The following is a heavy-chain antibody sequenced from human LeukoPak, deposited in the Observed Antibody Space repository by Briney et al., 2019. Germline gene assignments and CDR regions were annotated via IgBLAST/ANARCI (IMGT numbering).Heavy chain of an antibody. D-gene: IGHD3-22*01. CDR3: AKDQDYYDSSGYHYGMDV. J-gene: IGHJ6*02. Sequence: GSLRLSCAASGFTFSSYAMSWVRQAPGKGLEWVSAISGSGGSTYYADSVKGRFTISRDNSKNTLYLQMNSLRAEDTAVYYCAKDQDYYDSSGYHYGMDVWGQGTTVTVSS. CDR2: ISGSGGST. CDR1: GFTFSSYA. V-gene: IGHV3-23*01.